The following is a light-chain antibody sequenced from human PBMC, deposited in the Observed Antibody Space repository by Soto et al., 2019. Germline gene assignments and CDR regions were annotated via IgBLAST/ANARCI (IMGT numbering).Light chain of an antibody. CDR1: QDIDNY. CDR3: QQYENLVT. CDR2: DTS. Sequence: DLQMTQSPSSLSASVGDRVTITCQASQDIDNYLNWFQQKPGKAPKLLIYDTSHLEAGVPSRFSGSGSGTDFTFTMSSLQPEDIATYYCQQYENLVTFGGGTTVEIK. V-gene: IGKV1-33*01. J-gene: IGKJ4*01.